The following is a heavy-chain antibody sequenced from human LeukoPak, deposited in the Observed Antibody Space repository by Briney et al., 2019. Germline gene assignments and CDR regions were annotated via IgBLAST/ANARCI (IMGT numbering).Heavy chain of an antibody. CDR1: GDSISSSNYY. J-gene: IGHJ6*03. CDR2: IYYSGST. V-gene: IGHV4-39*07. CDR3: ARLHDYYYYYMDV. Sequence: PSETLSLTCTVSGDSISSSNYYWGWIRQPPGKGLEWIGNIYYSGSTNYNPSLKSRVTISVDTSKNQFSLKLSSVTAADTAVYYCARLHDYYYYYMDVWGKGTTVTISS.